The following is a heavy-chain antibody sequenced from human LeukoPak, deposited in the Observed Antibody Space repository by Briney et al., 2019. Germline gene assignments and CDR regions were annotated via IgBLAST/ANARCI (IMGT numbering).Heavy chain of an antibody. CDR3: ARDRGDGYNLGPFDI. J-gene: IGHJ3*02. Sequence: PGGSLRLSCAASGFTFSSYSMNWVRQAPGKGLEWVSSVSSSSSYIYYADSVKGRFTISRDNAKNSLYLQMNSLRAEDTAVYYCARDRGDGYNLGPFDIWGQGTMVTVSS. CDR2: VSSSSSYI. V-gene: IGHV3-21*01. D-gene: IGHD5-24*01. CDR1: GFTFSSYS.